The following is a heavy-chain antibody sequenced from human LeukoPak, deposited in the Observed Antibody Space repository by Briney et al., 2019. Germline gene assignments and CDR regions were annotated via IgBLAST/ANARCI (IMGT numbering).Heavy chain of an antibody. V-gene: IGHV3-30-3*01. CDR1: GFTFSSYA. Sequence: PGRSLRLSCAASGFTFSSYAMHWVRQAPGKGLEWVAVISYDGSNKYYADSVKGRFTISRDNSKNTLDLQMNSLRAEDTAVYYCAGAIVVVPAASLDYWGQGTLVTVSS. D-gene: IGHD2-2*01. CDR2: ISYDGSNK. CDR3: AGAIVVVPAASLDY. J-gene: IGHJ4*02.